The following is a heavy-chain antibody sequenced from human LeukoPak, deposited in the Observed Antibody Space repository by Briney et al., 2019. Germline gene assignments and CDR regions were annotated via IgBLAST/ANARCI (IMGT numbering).Heavy chain of an antibody. J-gene: IGHJ4*02. CDR1: GFTFSSYS. Sequence: GGSLRLSGAASGFTFSSYSMNWVRQAPGKGLEWVSSISSSSSYIYYADSVKGRFTISRDNAKNSLYLQMNSLRAEDTAVYYCARGRRGSGYGLDYWGQGTLVTVSS. CDR3: ARGRRGSGYGLDY. V-gene: IGHV3-21*01. D-gene: IGHD5-18*01. CDR2: ISSSSSYI.